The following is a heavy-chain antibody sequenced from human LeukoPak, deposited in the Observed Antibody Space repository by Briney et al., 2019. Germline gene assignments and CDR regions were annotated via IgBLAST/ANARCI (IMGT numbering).Heavy chain of an antibody. CDR1: GYSFTSYW. J-gene: IGHJ5*02. CDR2: IYPGDSDT. V-gene: IGHV5-51*01. Sequence: GESLKISCKGSGYSFTSYWIGWVRQMPGKGLEGMGIIYPGDSDTRYSPCFQGQVTISADNSISHAYRQWTSLKPSDTAFNCCARQGRGEPFDPWGQGTLVTVSS. CDR3: ARQGRGEPFDP.